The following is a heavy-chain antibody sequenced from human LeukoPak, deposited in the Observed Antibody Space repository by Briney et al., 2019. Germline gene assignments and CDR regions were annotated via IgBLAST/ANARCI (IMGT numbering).Heavy chain of an antibody. CDR2: TYYSGST. CDR3: ARDPIRYYYGSEPFDY. D-gene: IGHD3-10*01. J-gene: IGHJ4*02. Sequence: PSETLSLTCTVSGGSISSSSYYWGWIRQPPGKGLEWIGSTYYSGSTYYNPSLKSRVTISVDTSKNQFSLKLSSVTAADTAVYYCARDPIRYYYGSEPFDYWGQGTLVTVSS. CDR1: GGSISSSSYY. V-gene: IGHV4-39*07.